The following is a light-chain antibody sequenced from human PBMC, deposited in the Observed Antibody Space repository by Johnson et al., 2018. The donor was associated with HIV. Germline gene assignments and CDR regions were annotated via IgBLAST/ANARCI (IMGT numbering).Light chain of an antibody. Sequence: QAVLTQPPSVSAAPGQKVTISCSGISSKIGNNYVSWYQHLPGAAPKLLIYDNNKRPSGIPDRFSGSKSGTSATLDITGLQTGDEADYYCATWDTSLSAGGVFGTGTKVTVL. CDR2: DNN. J-gene: IGLJ1*01. CDR3: ATWDTSLSAGGV. V-gene: IGLV1-51*01. CDR1: SSKIGNNY.